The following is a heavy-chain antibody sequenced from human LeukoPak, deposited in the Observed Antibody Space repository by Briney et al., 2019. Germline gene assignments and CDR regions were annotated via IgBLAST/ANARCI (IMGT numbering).Heavy chain of an antibody. V-gene: IGHV3-23*01. D-gene: IGHD6-19*01. CDR1: GFTFSSYA. CDR2: ISGSGGST. J-gene: IGHJ4*02. CDR3: AKDRAIEVAARVVDY. Sequence: PGGSLRLSCAASGFTFSSYAMSWVRQAPGKGLEWVSAISGSGGSTYYADSVKGRFTISRDNSRNTLYLQMNSLRPEDTAIYYCAKDRAIEVAARVVDYWGQGTLVTVSS.